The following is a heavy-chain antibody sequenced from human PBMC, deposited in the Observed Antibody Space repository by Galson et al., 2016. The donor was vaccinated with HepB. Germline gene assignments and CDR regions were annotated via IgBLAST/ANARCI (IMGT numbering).Heavy chain of an antibody. CDR2: IWYDGSNK. J-gene: IGHJ6*04. Sequence: SLRLSCAASGFTFSSYGMHWVRQAPGKGLEWVAVIWYDGSNKYYAGSVKGRFTISRDNSKNTLYLQMNSLRAEDTAVYYCARGRRQLVGEYYYYGMDVWGKGTTVTVSS. D-gene: IGHD6-13*01. V-gene: IGHV3-33*01. CDR1: GFTFSSYG. CDR3: ARGRRQLVGEYYYYGMDV.